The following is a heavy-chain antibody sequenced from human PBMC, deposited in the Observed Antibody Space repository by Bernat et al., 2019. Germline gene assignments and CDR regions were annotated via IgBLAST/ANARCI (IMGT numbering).Heavy chain of an antibody. CDR1: GFTFSSYG. Sequence: QVQLVESGGGVVQPGRSLRLSCAASGFTFSSYGMHWVRQAPGKGLEWVAVISYDGSNKYYADSVKGRFTISRDNSKNTLYLQMNSLRAEDTAVYYCAKEEQWLGYFDYWGQGTLVTVSS. D-gene: IGHD6-19*01. CDR2: ISYDGSNK. J-gene: IGHJ4*02. CDR3: AKEEQWLGYFDY. V-gene: IGHV3-30*18.